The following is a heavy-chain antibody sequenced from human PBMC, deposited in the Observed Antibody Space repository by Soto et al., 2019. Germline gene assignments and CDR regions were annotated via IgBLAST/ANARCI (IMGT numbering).Heavy chain of an antibody. D-gene: IGHD2-2*02. CDR2: INTDNGST. Sequence: EASVKVSCKASGYAFTKYIMHWVRQAPGQRPEWMGWINTDNGSTRYSQKFQGRVTIVRDISATTAYMELGSLRSDDTAVYYCARAANCSSSTGCYSQWFAPWGQGTLVTVSS. CDR1: GYAFTKYI. CDR3: ARAANCSSSTGCYSQWFAP. V-gene: IGHV1-3*04. J-gene: IGHJ5*02.